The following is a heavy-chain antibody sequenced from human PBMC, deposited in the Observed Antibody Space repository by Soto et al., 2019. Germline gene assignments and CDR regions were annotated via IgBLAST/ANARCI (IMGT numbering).Heavy chain of an antibody. D-gene: IGHD6-13*01. CDR2: INAGNGNT. V-gene: IGHV1-3*01. Sequence: QVQLVQSGAEVKKPGASVKVSCKASGYTFTSYAMHWVRQAPGQRLEWMGWINAGNGNTKYSQKFQGRVTITRDTSANTAYMELSSLRSEDTAVYYCARDLRSSSWPTLNFDYWGQGTLVTVSS. J-gene: IGHJ4*02. CDR1: GYTFTSYA. CDR3: ARDLRSSSWPTLNFDY.